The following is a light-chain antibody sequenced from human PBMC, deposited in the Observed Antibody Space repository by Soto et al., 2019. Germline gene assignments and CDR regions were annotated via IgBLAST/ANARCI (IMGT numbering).Light chain of an antibody. CDR3: QQSYSIPRIT. V-gene: IGKV1-39*01. CDR2: AAS. Sequence: DIQMTQSPSSLSASVGDRVTITCRASQSITSYLNWYQQKPGKAPKLLIYAASSLQSGAPSRFSGSGSGTDFTLTISSLQPEDFATYYCQQSYSIPRITFGPGTKVDVK. CDR1: QSITSY. J-gene: IGKJ3*01.